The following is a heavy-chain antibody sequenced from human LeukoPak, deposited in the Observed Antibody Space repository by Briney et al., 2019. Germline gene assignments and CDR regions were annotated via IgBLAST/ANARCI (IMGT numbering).Heavy chain of an antibody. CDR2: IDPTDSYT. CDR3: ARARNWNDVVWFDY. CDR1: GYRITSYW. D-gene: IGHD1-1*01. Sequence: GESLKISCKGSGYRITSYWISWVRQMPGKGLEWMGRIDPTDSYTNYSPSFEGHVTISADKSTATVYLQWSSLKASDTAMYYCARARNWNDVVWFDYWGQGTLVTVSS. J-gene: IGHJ4*02. V-gene: IGHV5-10-1*01.